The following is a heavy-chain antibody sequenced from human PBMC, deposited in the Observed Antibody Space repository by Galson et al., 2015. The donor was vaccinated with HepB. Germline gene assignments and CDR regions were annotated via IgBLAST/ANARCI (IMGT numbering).Heavy chain of an antibody. J-gene: IGHJ4*02. CDR2: ISAGDGRNT. D-gene: IGHD3-22*01. V-gene: IGHV3-30*04. CDR1: GLIFSNSV. CDR3: AREGFSSGHAGIFDC. Sequence: SLRLSCAASGLIFSNSVMHWVRQAPGKGLEWVGLISAGDGRNTNYADSVRGRFTTSRDNSKNKVFLQMNSLRAEDTAVYYCAREGFSSGHAGIFDCWGQGALVTVSS.